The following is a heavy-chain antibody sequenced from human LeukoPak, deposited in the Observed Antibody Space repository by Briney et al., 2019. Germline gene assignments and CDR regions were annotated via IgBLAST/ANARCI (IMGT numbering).Heavy chain of an antibody. Sequence: GGSLRLSCAASGFTFSNYWMTWVRQAPGRGLEWVSSISASGDRTSYADSVKGRFTISRDSSKNTLYLQMNSLKAVDTAVYYCAGDASAWYFDYWGRGTLVTVSS. CDR1: GFTFSNYW. V-gene: IGHV3-23*01. J-gene: IGHJ4*02. CDR2: ISASGDRT. D-gene: IGHD6-19*01. CDR3: AGDASAWYFDY.